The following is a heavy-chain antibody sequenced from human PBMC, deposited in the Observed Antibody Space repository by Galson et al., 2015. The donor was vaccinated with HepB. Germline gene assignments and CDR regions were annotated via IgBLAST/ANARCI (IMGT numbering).Heavy chain of an antibody. D-gene: IGHD2-15*01. J-gene: IGHJ5*02. V-gene: IGHV6-1*01. CDR1: GDSVSSNSAA. CDR2: TYYRSKWYN. Sequence: CAISGDSVSSNSAAWNWIRQSPSRGLEWLGRTYYRSKWYNDYAVSVKSRITINPDTSKNQFSLQLNSVTPEDTAVYYCARARSGLGRGYNWFDPWGQGTLVTVSS. CDR3: ARARSGLGRGYNWFDP.